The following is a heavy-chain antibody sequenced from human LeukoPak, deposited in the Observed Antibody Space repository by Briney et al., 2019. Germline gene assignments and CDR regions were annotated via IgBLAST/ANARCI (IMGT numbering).Heavy chain of an antibody. V-gene: IGHV3-74*03. J-gene: IGHJ4*02. CDR2: INPDGTGT. CDR3: ARVYQFVFDY. CDR1: GFTFSNNW. Sequence: PGGSLRLSCADSGFTFSNNWMNWVRQVPGKGLVWVSQINPDGTGTTYADSVKGRFAISRDSAKNTVYLQMNSLTAEDTAVYYCARVYQFVFDYWGQGTLVTVSS. D-gene: IGHD2-21*01.